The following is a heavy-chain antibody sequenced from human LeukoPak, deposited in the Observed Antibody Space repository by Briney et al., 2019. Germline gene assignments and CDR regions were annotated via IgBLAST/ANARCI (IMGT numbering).Heavy chain of an antibody. CDR2: ISGSGAST. D-gene: IGHD3-16*01. V-gene: IGHV3-23*01. CDR3: AKLIWGSDIGDY. J-gene: IGHJ4*02. CDR1: GVTFSNFG. Sequence: GGSLRLSCAASGVTFSNFGMTWVRQAPGKELEWVSGISGSGASTYYADSVKGRFTISRDNSKNTLYLRMNSLRAEDTAVYYCAKLIWGSDIGDYWGRGTLVTVSS.